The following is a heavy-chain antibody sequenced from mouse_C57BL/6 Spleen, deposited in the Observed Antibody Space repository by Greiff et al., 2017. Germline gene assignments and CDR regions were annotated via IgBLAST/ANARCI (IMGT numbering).Heavy chain of an antibody. Sequence: QVQLQQPGAELVKPGASVKMSCKASGYTFTSYWITWVKQRPGQGLEWIGDIYPGSGSTNYNEKFKSKATLTVATSSSTAYLQLSSLTSEDSAVYYCARNRATVVGYAMDYWGQGTSVTVSS. CDR3: ARNRATVVGYAMDY. V-gene: IGHV1-55*01. CDR2: IYPGSGST. CDR1: GYTFTSYW. D-gene: IGHD1-1*01. J-gene: IGHJ4*01.